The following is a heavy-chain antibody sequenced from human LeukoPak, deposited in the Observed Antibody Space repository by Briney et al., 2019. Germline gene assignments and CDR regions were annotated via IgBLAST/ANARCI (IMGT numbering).Heavy chain of an antibody. CDR2: IKRDESAI. CDR1: GFTFSGSW. CDR3: AKLLGDATTYDY. J-gene: IGHJ4*02. Sequence: PGGSLRLSCAASGFTFSGSWMSWVRQAPGKGLEWVASIKRDESAIFYLASVKGRFTISRDNARNLLFLRMNTLRAEDTAVYYCAKLLGDATTYDYWGQGALVTVSS. D-gene: IGHD1-1*01. V-gene: IGHV3-7*01.